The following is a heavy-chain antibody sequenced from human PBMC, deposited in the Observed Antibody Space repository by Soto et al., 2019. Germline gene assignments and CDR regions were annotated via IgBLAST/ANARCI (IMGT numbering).Heavy chain of an antibody. CDR1: GVTFKTSE. CDR3: ASSGWGASGTPYLDF. CDR2: IRASDNSI. Sequence: EVQVVESGGGLAQPGGSLRLSCAASGVTFKTSEVHWVRQAPGKGLEWLSFIRASDNSIYYADSVEGRFTISGDNAKNSVSLQMNSLTVEDTAIYYCASSGWGASGTPYLDFWVQGTLVTVSS. J-gene: IGHJ4*02. D-gene: IGHD1-1*01. V-gene: IGHV3-48*03.